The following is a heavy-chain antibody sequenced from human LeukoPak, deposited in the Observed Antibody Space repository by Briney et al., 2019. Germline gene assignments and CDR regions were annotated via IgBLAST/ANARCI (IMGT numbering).Heavy chain of an antibody. Sequence: SETLSLTCTVSGGSITSYYWSWIRQPPGKGLEWIGYIYYSGVTNYNPSLKSRVTISVDTSKNQFSLKLPSVTPADTAVYYCARAGPGAPVDFWGQGALVTVSS. CDR3: ARAGPGAPVDF. CDR1: GGSITSYY. J-gene: IGHJ4*02. CDR2: IYYSGVT. V-gene: IGHV4-59*01. D-gene: IGHD1-26*01.